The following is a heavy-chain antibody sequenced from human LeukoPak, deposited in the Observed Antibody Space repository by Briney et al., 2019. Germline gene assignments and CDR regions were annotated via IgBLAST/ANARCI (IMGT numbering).Heavy chain of an antibody. Sequence: SETLSLTCAVYGGSFSGYYWSWLRQPPGKGLEWIGEINHSGSTNYNPSLKSRVTISVDTSKNQFSLKLSSVTAADTAVYYCARGFIGRGTAARDYWGQGTLVTVSP. V-gene: IGHV4-34*01. CDR3: ARGFIGRGTAARDY. J-gene: IGHJ4*02. D-gene: IGHD2-2*01. CDR2: INHSGST. CDR1: GGSFSGYY.